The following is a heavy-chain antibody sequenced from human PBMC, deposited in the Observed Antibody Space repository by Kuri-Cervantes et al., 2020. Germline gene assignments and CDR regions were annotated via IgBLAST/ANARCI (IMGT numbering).Heavy chain of an antibody. CDR1: GFTFSSYW. J-gene: IGHJ4*02. CDR3: ARVRAVSGAYNDYAPLGY. Sequence: GESLKISCAASGFTFSSYWMHWVRQAPGKGLVWVSRINSDGSSTSYADSVKGRFTISRDNAKNTLYLQMNSLRAEDTAVYYCARVRAVSGAYNDYAPLGYWGQGTLVTVSS. D-gene: IGHD3-16*01. CDR2: INSDGSST. V-gene: IGHV3-74*01.